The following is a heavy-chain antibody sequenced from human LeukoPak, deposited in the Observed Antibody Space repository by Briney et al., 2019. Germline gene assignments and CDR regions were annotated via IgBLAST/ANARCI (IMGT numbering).Heavy chain of an antibody. D-gene: IGHD2-21*01. CDR1: GFIFDEHA. CDR2: ICWSSGVR. Sequence: GGSLRLSCAPSGFIFDEHAMHCVRDAPGKGLEWVAGICWSSGVRGYADSVKGRFTLSRDNALNSLFLEMDGLRSEDTAFYYWVQNRGVGGNYPDNSSLDHWGKGTLVTVSS. V-gene: IGHV3-9*01. CDR3: VQNRGVGGNYPDNSSLDH. J-gene: IGHJ4*02.